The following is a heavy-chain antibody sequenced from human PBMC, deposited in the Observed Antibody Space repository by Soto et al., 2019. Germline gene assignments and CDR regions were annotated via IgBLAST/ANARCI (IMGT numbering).Heavy chain of an antibody. V-gene: IGHV1-69*01. J-gene: IGHJ4*02. D-gene: IGHD3-22*01. CDR3: ARVLTSYYYDSSGYTFDY. Sequence: KVSCKASGGTFISYAISWVRQAPGQGLEWMGGIIPIFGTANYAQKFQGRVTITADESTSTAYMELSSLRSEDTAVYYCARVLTSYYYDSSGYTFDYWGQGTLVTVSS. CDR2: IIPIFGTA. CDR1: GGTFISYA.